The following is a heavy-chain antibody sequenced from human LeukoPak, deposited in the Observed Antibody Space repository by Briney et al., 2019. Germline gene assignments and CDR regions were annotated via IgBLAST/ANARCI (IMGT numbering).Heavy chain of an antibody. CDR3: ARVLRDYSSGWSGVDYYYGLDV. Sequence: PSETLSLTCTVSGYSISSYYWSWIRQLAGKGLEWIGRVYSSGSVNYNPSLKSRVTMSVDKSNNQFSLSLRSVTAADTAVYYCARVLRDYSSGWSGVDYYYGLDVWGQGTAVAVSS. J-gene: IGHJ6*02. D-gene: IGHD6-19*01. CDR1: GYSISSYY. V-gene: IGHV4-4*07. CDR2: VYSSGSV.